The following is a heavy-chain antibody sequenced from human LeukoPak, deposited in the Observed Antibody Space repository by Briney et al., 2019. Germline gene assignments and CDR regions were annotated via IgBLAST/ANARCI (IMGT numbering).Heavy chain of an antibody. CDR2: ISGDSGTT. V-gene: IGHV3-23*01. CDR1: GFTFSRYS. D-gene: IGHD2-21*02. CDR3: AKKAQVTAGAAYIDY. Sequence: GGSLRLSCAASGFTFSRYSMNWVRQAPGKGLEWVSVISGDSGTTVYRDSVEGRFTISRDNSKNTPFLHMNSLRAEDTAVYYCAKKAQVTAGAAYIDYWGQGTLVTVSS. J-gene: IGHJ4*02.